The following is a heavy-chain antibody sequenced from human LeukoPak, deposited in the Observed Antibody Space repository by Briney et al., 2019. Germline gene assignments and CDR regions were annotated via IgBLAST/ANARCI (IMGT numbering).Heavy chain of an antibody. Sequence: ASVKVSCKASGYTFTSYGISWVRQAPGQGLEWMGRITAYNGNTDYAQKLQGRVTMITDTSTDTAYMELRSLRSDDTAVYYCARGGGSSGRYRWYFDLWGRGTLVTVSS. J-gene: IGHJ2*01. CDR1: GYTFTSYG. CDR3: ARGGGSSGRYRWYFDL. D-gene: IGHD6-19*01. V-gene: IGHV1-18*01. CDR2: ITAYNGNT.